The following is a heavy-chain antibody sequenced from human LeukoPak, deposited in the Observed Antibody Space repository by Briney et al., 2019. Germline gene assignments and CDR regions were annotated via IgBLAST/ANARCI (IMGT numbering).Heavy chain of an antibody. CDR3: AKRGYDYGGPFFDY. CDR2: TITGGST. V-gene: IGHV3-23*01. D-gene: IGHD4-23*01. Sequence: GGSLRLSCAGSGFTFSRYAMSWVRQAPGKGLEWVSTTITGGSTYYIDSVKDRLTISRDNSKNTVYLQMNSLRAEDTALYYCAKRGYDYGGPFFDYWGQGTLVTVSS. J-gene: IGHJ4*02. CDR1: GFTFSRYA.